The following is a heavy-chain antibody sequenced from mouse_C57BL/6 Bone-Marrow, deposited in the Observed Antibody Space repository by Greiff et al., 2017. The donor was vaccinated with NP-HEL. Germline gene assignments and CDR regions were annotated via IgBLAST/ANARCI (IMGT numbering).Heavy chain of an antibody. CDR3: ARYYYGSSAFDY. V-gene: IGHV1-72*01. J-gene: IGHJ2*01. D-gene: IGHD1-1*01. CDR1: GYTFTSYL. Sequence: QVQLQQPGAELVKPGASVKLSCKASGYTFTSYLMHWVKQRPGRGLEWIGRIDTNSGGTKYNEKFKSKATLTVDKPASTAYMQRNSLTSEDSAVYYCARYYYGSSAFDYWGQGTTLTVSS. CDR2: IDTNSGGT.